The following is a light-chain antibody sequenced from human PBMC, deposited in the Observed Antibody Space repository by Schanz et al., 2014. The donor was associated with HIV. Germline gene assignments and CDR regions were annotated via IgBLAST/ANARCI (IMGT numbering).Light chain of an antibody. CDR3: QQYAVSSWT. CDR2: NAS. Sequence: DIQMTQSPSTLSAFVGDRVTITCRASESIYKWLAWYQQKPGKAPKLLMYNASSLESGVPSRFSGGGSGTEFTLTISSLQPDDFATYYCQQYAVSSWTFGLGTRVQSK. J-gene: IGKJ1*01. CDR1: ESIYKW. V-gene: IGKV1-5*03.